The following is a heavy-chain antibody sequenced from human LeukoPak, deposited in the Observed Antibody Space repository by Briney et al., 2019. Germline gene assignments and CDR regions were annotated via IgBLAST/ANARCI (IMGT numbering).Heavy chain of an antibody. CDR3: ATIINITMIDNYSMDD. D-gene: IGHD3-22*01. CDR1: GDSISIYY. V-gene: IGHV4-59*01. CDR2: IYYSGST. Sequence: SETLSLACTVSGDSISIYYWSWIRQPPGKGLEWIGYIYYSGSTTYNPSLKSRVTMSVDTSNNQFSLKLSSVTAADTAVYYCATIINITMIDNYSMDDWGKGTTVTVSS. J-gene: IGHJ6*03.